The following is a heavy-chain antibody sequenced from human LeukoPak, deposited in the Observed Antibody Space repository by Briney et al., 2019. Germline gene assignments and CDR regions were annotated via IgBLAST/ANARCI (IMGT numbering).Heavy chain of an antibody. CDR1: GYTFTSYA. J-gene: IGHJ4*02. D-gene: IGHD3-10*01. V-gene: IGHV1-3*01. CDR2: INAGNGNT. Sequence: ASVKVSCKASGYTFTSYAMHWVRQAPGQRLEWMGWINAGNGNTKYSQKFHGRVTITRDTSASTAYMELSSLRSEDTAVYYCARGLSALLWFGESDYWGQGTLVTVSS. CDR3: ARGLSALLWFGESDY.